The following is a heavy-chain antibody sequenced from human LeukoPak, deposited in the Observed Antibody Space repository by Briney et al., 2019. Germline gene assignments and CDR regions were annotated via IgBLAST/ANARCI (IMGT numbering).Heavy chain of an antibody. V-gene: IGHV3-74*01. J-gene: IGHJ4*02. CDR3: ARELPFDY. Sequence: GGSLRLSCAASGFTFSSYWMHWVRQAPGKGLVWVSRISGDGSSTTYAASVKGRFTISRDNAKNTLYLQMNSLRAEDTAVYYCARELPFDYWGQGTLVTVSS. CDR2: ISGDGSST. CDR1: GFTFSSYW.